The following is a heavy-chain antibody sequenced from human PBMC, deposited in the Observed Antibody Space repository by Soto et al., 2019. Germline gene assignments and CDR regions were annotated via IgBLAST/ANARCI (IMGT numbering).Heavy chain of an antibody. V-gene: IGHV3-23*01. CDR2: IITGGGAT. Sequence: GGSLRLSCAASGFTFNNYAMSWVRQAPGKGLEWVSAIITGGGATYHADSVKGRFTISRDNSKNTLYLQMNSLRAEDTAVYYCARPVRYCSSTSCYYMDVWGKGTTVTVSS. CDR1: GFTFNNYA. D-gene: IGHD2-2*01. J-gene: IGHJ6*03. CDR3: ARPVRYCSSTSCYYMDV.